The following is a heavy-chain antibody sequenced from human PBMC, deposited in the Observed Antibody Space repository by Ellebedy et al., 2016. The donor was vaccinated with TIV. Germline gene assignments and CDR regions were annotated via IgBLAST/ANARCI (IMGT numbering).Heavy chain of an antibody. V-gene: IGHV3-21*01. J-gene: IGHJ4*02. Sequence: PGGSLRLSCAASGFTFSSYSMNWVRQAPGKGLEWISSISSSSSYIYYADSVKGRFTISRDNAKNSLYLQMSSLRAEDTAVYYCATDGLRENYFENWGQGTRVTVSS. D-gene: IGHD4-17*01. CDR1: GFTFSSYS. CDR3: ATDGLRENYFEN. CDR2: ISSSSSYI.